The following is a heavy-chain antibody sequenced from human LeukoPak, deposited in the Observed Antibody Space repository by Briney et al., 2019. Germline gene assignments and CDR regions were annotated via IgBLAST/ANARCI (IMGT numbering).Heavy chain of an antibody. V-gene: IGHV4-59*01. D-gene: IGHD7-27*01. CDR2: IYYSGST. Sequence: PSETLSLTCTVSGGSISSYYWSWIRQPPGKGLEWIGYIYYSGSTNYNPSLKSRVTISVDTSKNQFSLKVSSVTAADTAVYYCARVGTLSYYYGMDVWGQGTTVTVSS. CDR3: ARVGTLSYYYGMDV. CDR1: GGSISSYY. J-gene: IGHJ6*02.